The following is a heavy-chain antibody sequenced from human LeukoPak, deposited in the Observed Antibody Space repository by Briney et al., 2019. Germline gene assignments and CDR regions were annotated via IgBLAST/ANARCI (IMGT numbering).Heavy chain of an antibody. Sequence: SETLSLTCTVSGGSISTYYWSWIRQPPGKGLEWIGYIYYSGSTNYNPSLKSRVTISVDTSKNQFSLKLSSVTAADTAVYYCARDRRGGYGDNWFDPWGQGTLVTVSS. D-gene: IGHD5-24*01. V-gene: IGHV4-59*01. CDR3: ARDRRGGYGDNWFDP. CDR1: GGSISTYY. CDR2: IYYSGST. J-gene: IGHJ5*02.